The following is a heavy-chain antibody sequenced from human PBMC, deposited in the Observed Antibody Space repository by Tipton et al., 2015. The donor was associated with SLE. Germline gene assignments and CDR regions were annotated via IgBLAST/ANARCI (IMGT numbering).Heavy chain of an antibody. D-gene: IGHD1-26*01. J-gene: IGHJ5*02. CDR3: ARVIVGATGWFDP. V-gene: IGHV4-59*01. Sequence: TLSLTCTVSGGSTSSYYWSWIRQPPGKGLEWIGYIYYSGSTNYNPSLKSRVTISVDTSKNQFSLKLSSVTAADTAVYYCARVIVGATGWFDPWGQGTLVTVSS. CDR2: IYYSGST. CDR1: GGSTSSYY.